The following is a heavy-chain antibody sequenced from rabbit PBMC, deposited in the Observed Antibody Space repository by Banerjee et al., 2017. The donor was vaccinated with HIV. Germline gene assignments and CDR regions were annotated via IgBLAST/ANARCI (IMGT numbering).Heavy chain of an antibody. CDR3: ARDRAGSGLAFDP. CDR1: GFSFSSSYW. Sequence: QSSEESGGDLVKPGASLTLTCTASGFSFSSSYWPCWVRQAPGKGLEWIACIDIGSSGSAYFASWAKGRFTISKTSSTTVTLHMTSLTVADTATYFCARDRAGSGLAFDPWGQGTLVTVS. J-gene: IGHJ2*01. D-gene: IGHD8-1*01. CDR2: IDIGSSGSA. V-gene: IGHV1S40*01.